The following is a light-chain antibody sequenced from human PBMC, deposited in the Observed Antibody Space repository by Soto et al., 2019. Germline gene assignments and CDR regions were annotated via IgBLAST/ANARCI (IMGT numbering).Light chain of an antibody. CDR1: QSVSSN. CDR2: GAS. Sequence: EIVLTQSPGTLSLSPGERATLSCRASQSVSSNLAWYQQKPGQAPRLLIYGASTRATGIPAGFSGSGSGTEFTLTISSLQSEDFAVYYCQQYNNWPLTFGGGTKV. CDR3: QQYNNWPLT. J-gene: IGKJ4*01. V-gene: IGKV3-15*01.